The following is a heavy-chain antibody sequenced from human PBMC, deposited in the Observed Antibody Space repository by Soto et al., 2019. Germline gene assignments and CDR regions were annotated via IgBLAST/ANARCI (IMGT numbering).Heavy chain of an antibody. CDR2: IYPGDSDT. V-gene: IGHV5-51*01. CDR3: ATRSKSGFYPYYFDY. CDR1: GYSFSTYW. J-gene: IGHJ4*02. Sequence: GASLKISCKGFGYSFSTYWIGWVRQMPGKGLEWMGIIYPGDSDTRYSPSFQGQVTISADKSITTAYLQWSSLKASDTAMYYCATRSKSGFYPYYFDYWAQGTLVTVSS. D-gene: IGHD3-22*01.